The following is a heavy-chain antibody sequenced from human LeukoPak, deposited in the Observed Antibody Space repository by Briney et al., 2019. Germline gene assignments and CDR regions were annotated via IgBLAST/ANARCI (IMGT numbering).Heavy chain of an antibody. CDR1: GYSISSGYY. CDR2: IYHSGST. V-gene: IGHV4-38-2*01. J-gene: IGHJ3*02. Sequence: SSETLSLTCAVSGYSISSGYYWGWIRQPPGKGLEWIGSIYHSGSTYFNPPLKSRVTISVDTSKNQFSLTLSSVTAADTAVYFCARVSASGTALDTFHIWGQGTMVTVSS. D-gene: IGHD6-13*01. CDR3: ARVSASGTALDTFHI.